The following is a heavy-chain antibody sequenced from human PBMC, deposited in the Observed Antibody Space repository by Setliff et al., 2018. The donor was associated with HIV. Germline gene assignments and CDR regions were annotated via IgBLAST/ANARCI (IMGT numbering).Heavy chain of an antibody. Sequence: GESLKISCQGSGYSFTSYWIGWVRQMPGKGLEWMGIIYPGDSDTRYSPSFQGQVTISADRSLSTAYLQWTSLKASDTAMFYCARPRVPDYFDSTGYYLPYAFDIWGQGTMVTVSS. CDR3: ARPRVPDYFDSTGYYLPYAFDI. CDR1: GYSFTSYW. D-gene: IGHD3-22*01. V-gene: IGHV5-51*01. J-gene: IGHJ3*02. CDR2: IYPGDSDT.